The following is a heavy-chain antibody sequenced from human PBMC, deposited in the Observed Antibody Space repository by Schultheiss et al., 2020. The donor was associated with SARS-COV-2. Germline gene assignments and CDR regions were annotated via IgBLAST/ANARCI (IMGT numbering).Heavy chain of an antibody. V-gene: IGHV3-15*01. J-gene: IGHJ4*02. CDR3: TTVHDFWSGYPLDY. D-gene: IGHD3-3*01. CDR2: IKGKPDGGTI. Sequence: GESLKISCATSGFTFNYAWMSWVRQAPGKGLEWVGRIKGKPDGGTIDYGAPVKGRFSILKDDSKNTLYLQMNSLKTEDTAVYYCTTVHDFWSGYPLDYWGQGTLVTVSS. CDR1: GFTFNYAW.